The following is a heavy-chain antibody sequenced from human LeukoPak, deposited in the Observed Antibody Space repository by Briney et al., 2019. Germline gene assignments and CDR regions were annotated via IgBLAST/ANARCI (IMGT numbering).Heavy chain of an antibody. CDR3: ARDRDYCSSTSCYADNWFDP. CDR2: ISAYNGNT. D-gene: IGHD2-2*01. CDR1: GYTFTSYG. V-gene: IGHV1-18*01. Sequence: ASVKVSCKASGYTFTSYGISWVRQAPGQGLEWMGWISAYNGNTNYAQKLQGRVTMTTDTSTSTACMELRSLRSDDTAVYYCARDRDYCSSTSCYADNWFDPWGQGTLVTVSS. J-gene: IGHJ5*02.